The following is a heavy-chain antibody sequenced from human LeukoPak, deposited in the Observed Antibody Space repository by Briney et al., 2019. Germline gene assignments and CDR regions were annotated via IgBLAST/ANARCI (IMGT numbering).Heavy chain of an antibody. CDR3: ARELWFGESQVDY. D-gene: IGHD3-10*01. V-gene: IGHV3-33*01. Sequence: GRSQRLSCAASGFTFSSYGMHWVRQAPGKGLEWVAVIWYDGSNKYYADSVKGRFTISRDNSKNTLYLQMNSLRAEDTAVYYCARELWFGESQVDYWGQGTLVTVSS. J-gene: IGHJ4*02. CDR2: IWYDGSNK. CDR1: GFTFSSYG.